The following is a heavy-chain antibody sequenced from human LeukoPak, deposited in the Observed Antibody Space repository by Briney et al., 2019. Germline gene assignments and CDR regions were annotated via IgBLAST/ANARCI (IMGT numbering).Heavy chain of an antibody. V-gene: IGHV3-48*03. CDR3: ARFVDYYDSSGYSYFDY. CDR2: ISSSGSTI. Sequence: GGSLRLSCAAPGFTFSSYEMNWVRQAPGKGLEWVSYISSSGSTIYYADSVKGRFTISRDNAKNSLYLQMNSLRAEDTALYYCARFVDYYDSSGYSYFDYWGQGTLVTVSS. J-gene: IGHJ4*02. D-gene: IGHD3-22*01. CDR1: GFTFSSYE.